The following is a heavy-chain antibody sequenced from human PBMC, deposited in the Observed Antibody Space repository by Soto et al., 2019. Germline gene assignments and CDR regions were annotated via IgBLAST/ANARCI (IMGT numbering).Heavy chain of an antibody. V-gene: IGHV1-46*01. CDR3: ARGTEWELLSLRALDY. Sequence: ASVKVSCKASGYTXTTYYMHWVRQAPGQGLEWMGIINPSDGSRGYAQKFQGRVTMTRDTSTSTVYMELSSLRSEDTAVYYCARGTEWELLSLRALDYWGQGTLVTVSS. CDR1: GYTXTTYY. CDR2: INPSDGSR. D-gene: IGHD1-26*01. J-gene: IGHJ4*02.